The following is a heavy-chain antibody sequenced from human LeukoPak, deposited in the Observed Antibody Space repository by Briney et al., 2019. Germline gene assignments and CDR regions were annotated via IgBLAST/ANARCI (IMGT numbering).Heavy chain of an antibody. D-gene: IGHD2-2*02. V-gene: IGHV3-7*03. J-gene: IGHJ4*02. Sequence: GGSLTLSCAASGFTFNTYWMSWVRQAPGKGLEWVGTKNEDGSEKYYVGSVKGRFSISRDNAKKSLLLHMSSLRAEDTAVYYCARAGGCTATRCSTTPAFDSWGQGTLVTVSP. CDR3: ARAGGCTATRCSTTPAFDS. CDR2: KNEDGSEK. CDR1: GFTFNTYW.